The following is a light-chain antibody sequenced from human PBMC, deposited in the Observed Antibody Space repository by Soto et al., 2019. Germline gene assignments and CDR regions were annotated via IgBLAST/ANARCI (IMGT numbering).Light chain of an antibody. CDR1: QSISSW. CDR2: KAS. V-gene: IGKV1-5*03. J-gene: IGKJ2*01. CDR3: QQYNSYLYT. Sequence: DIQMTQSPSTLSASVGDRVTITCRASQSISSWLAWYQQKPGKAPNLLIYKASSLESGVPSRFSGSGSGTEFTLTISSLQPDDFATYYCQQYNSYLYTFGQGTKWIS.